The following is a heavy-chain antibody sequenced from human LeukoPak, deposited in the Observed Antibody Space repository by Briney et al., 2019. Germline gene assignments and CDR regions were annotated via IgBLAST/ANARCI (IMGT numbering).Heavy chain of an antibody. J-gene: IGHJ4*02. CDR2: INHSGST. CDR1: GGSFSGYY. CDR3: ARGMQQLVSYYFDY. Sequence: SETLSLTCAVYGGSFSGYYWSWLRQPPGKGREGSGEINHSGSTNDNPSLKRRVTISVDTSKTQFSLKLSSVTAADTAVYYCARGMQQLVSYYFDYWGQGTLVTVSS. D-gene: IGHD6-13*01. V-gene: IGHV4-34*01.